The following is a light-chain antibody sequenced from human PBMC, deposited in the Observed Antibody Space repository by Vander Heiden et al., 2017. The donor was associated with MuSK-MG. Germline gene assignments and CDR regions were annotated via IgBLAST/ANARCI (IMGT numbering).Light chain of an antibody. CDR2: AAS. J-gene: IGKJ3*01. V-gene: IGKV1-39*01. Sequence: DIQMTQSPSSLSASVGDRVTITCRASQSISSYLNWYQQKPGKAPKLLIYAASSLQSGVPSRFSGSASGTDFTLSISMLHPEDFATYYCQQSDTTGITFGPGTKVDIK. CDR3: QQSDTTGIT. CDR1: QSISSY.